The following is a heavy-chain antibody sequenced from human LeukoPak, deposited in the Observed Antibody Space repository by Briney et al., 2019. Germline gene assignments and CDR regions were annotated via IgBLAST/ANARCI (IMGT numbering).Heavy chain of an antibody. J-gene: IGHJ6*03. CDR3: SKDGLPSATQYFYYYYYMHV. D-gene: IGHD2-2*01. CDR1: GLTFNNYA. V-gene: IGHV3-23*01. Sequence: GGSLRLSCAASGLTFNNYAMCWVRQAPGKGLEWVSAIRGSGGNTFYADSVKGRFTTSRDNSKNTLFLQMNSLRAEDTAIYYCSKDGLPSATQYFYYYYYMHVWGKGTTVTVSS. CDR2: IRGSGGNT.